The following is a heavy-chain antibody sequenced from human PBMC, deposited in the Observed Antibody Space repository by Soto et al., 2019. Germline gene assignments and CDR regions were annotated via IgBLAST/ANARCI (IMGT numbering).Heavy chain of an antibody. CDR3: VRVSDSSGYNY. CDR1: GFTFSSYA. J-gene: IGHJ4*02. Sequence: QSGGSLRLSCAASGFTFSSYAMHWVRQAPGKGLEWVAVISYDGSNKYYADSVKGRFTISRDNSKNTLYLQMNSLRAEDTAVYYCVRVSDSSGYNYWGQGTLVTVSS. D-gene: IGHD3-22*01. V-gene: IGHV3-30-3*01. CDR2: ISYDGSNK.